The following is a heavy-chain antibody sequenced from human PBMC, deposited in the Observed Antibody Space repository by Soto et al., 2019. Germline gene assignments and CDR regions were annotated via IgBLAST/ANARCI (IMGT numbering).Heavy chain of an antibody. CDR2: ISGSGGST. CDR1: GFTFSSYA. Sequence: GGSLRLSCAASGFTFSSYAMSWVRQAPGKGLEWVSAISGSGGSTYYADSVKGRFTISRDNSKNTLYLQMNSLRAEDTAVYYCAKDQVSDFWSGYYFDYWGQGTLVTVSS. CDR3: AKDQVSDFWSGYYFDY. V-gene: IGHV3-23*01. J-gene: IGHJ4*02. D-gene: IGHD3-3*01.